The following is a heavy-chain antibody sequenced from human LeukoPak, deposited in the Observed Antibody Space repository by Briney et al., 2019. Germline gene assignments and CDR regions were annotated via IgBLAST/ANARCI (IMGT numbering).Heavy chain of an antibody. Sequence: PGGSLRLSCVVSGFTFSSYEMNWVRQAPGKGLEWVSWISSTSNTIYYADSVKGRFTISRDNAKNSLDLQMNSLRDEDTAVYYCARPSRSTGPAYWGQGTLVTVSS. J-gene: IGHJ4*02. CDR1: GFTFSSYE. CDR2: ISSTSNTI. D-gene: IGHD2-2*01. CDR3: ARPSRSTGPAY. V-gene: IGHV3-48*02.